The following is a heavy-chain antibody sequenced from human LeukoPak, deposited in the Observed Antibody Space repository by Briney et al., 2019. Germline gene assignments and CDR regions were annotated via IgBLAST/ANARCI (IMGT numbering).Heavy chain of an antibody. Sequence: PGGSLRLSCAASGFTFSRYTMNWVRQAPGKGLEWVSSISGSAHSIDYADSMKGRFTISRDNAKNSLYLQMNSLRVEDTAVYYCARSGLPPTLRYFDLWGRGTLVTVSS. D-gene: IGHD3-16*01. CDR1: GFTFSRYT. CDR2: ISGSAHSI. CDR3: ARSGLPPTLRYFDL. V-gene: IGHV3-21*01. J-gene: IGHJ2*01.